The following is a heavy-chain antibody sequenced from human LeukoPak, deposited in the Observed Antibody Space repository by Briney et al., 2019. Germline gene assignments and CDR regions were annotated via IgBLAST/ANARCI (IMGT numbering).Heavy chain of an antibody. Sequence: PGGSLRLSCAASGFTFSSYSMNWVRQAPGKGLEWVPSISSSSSYIYYADSVKGRFTISRDNAKNSLYLQMNSLRAEDTAVYYCASSREDYYYYGMDVWGQGTTVTVSS. J-gene: IGHJ6*02. V-gene: IGHV3-21*04. CDR3: ASSREDYYYYGMDV. D-gene: IGHD6-13*01. CDR2: ISSSSSYI. CDR1: GFTFSSYS.